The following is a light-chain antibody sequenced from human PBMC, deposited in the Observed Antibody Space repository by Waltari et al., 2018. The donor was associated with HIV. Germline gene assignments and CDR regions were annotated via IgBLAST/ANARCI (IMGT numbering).Light chain of an antibody. V-gene: IGKV3-15*01. CDR1: QSVRSN. CDR2: GAS. J-gene: IGKJ2*01. CDR3: QQYNNWPPYT. Sequence: EIVMTRSPATLSVSPGERATLSCRASQSVRSNLAWYQQKPGQAPRLLIYGASTRATGIPLRFSGSGSGTDFSLTISSLQSEDFAIYYCQQYNNWPPYTFGQGTKLEIK.